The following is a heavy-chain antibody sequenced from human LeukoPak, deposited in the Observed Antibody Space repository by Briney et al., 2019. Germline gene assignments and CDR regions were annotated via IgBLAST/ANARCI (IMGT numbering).Heavy chain of an antibody. CDR3: ARERGYDAFDI. Sequence: PSETLSLTCTVSGGSISSSSYYWGWIRQPPGKGLEWIGSIYYSGSTYYDPSLKSRVTISVDTSKNQFSLKLSSVTAADTAVYYCARERGYDAFDIWGQGTMVTVSS. CDR1: GGSISSSSYY. J-gene: IGHJ3*02. D-gene: IGHD6-25*01. V-gene: IGHV4-39*07. CDR2: IYYSGST.